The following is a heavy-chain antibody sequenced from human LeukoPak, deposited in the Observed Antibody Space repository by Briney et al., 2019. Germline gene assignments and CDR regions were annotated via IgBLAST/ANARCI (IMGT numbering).Heavy chain of an antibody. V-gene: IGHV1-46*01. D-gene: IGHD4-17*01. CDR3: ARGGQGGAYESPLNYYGLDV. CDR2: INPSGGST. J-gene: IGHJ6*02. CDR1: GYRFTSYY. Sequence: GASVKVSRKASGYRFTSYYMQWVRQAPGQGLEWMGIINPSGGSTNYAQKFQGRVSMTRDTSTSTVYMELSSLRSEDTAVYYCARGGQGGAYESPLNYYGLDVWGQGTTVTVFS.